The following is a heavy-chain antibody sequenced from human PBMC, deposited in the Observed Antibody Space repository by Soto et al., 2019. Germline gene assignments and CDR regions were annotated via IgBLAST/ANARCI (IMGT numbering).Heavy chain of an antibody. CDR1: GYTFTNYN. Sequence: QMQLVQSGAEVKKPGASVKVSCKASGYTFTNYNINWVRQATGQGLEWMGWMNPNSGNTGYAPKFQGRVTMTRSTSISTAYMELSSLRSEDTAVYYCAREDYYGSGSYAYWGQGALVIVSS. CDR3: AREDYYGSGSYAY. CDR2: MNPNSGNT. D-gene: IGHD3-10*01. V-gene: IGHV1-8*01. J-gene: IGHJ4*02.